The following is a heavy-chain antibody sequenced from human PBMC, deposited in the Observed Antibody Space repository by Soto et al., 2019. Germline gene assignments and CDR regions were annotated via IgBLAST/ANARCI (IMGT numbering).Heavy chain of an antibody. CDR3: AKGTGGFLRSDGFDI. Sequence: EVQLVESGGGLVKPGGSLRLSCAGSGFSFSSYSMNWVRLAPGKGLEWVSSISSRSGYIYYADSIRGRFTISRDNAKNSLYLQMSSLRAEDTAVYYCAKGTGGFLRSDGFDIWGQGTMVTVSS. CDR1: GFSFSSYS. V-gene: IGHV3-21*06. CDR2: ISSRSGYI. D-gene: IGHD2-8*02. J-gene: IGHJ3*02.